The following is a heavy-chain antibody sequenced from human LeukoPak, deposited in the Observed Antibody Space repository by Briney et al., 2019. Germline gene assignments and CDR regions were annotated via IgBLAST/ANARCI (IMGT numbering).Heavy chain of an antibody. CDR2: FDPEDGET. CDR1: GYTLTELS. V-gene: IGHV1-24*01. D-gene: IGHD4-17*01. CDR3: ARVPPYGDYELDY. Sequence: ASVKVSCKVSGYTLTELSMHWVRQAPGKGLEWMGGFDPEDGETIYAQKFQGGVTMTRDTSTSTVYMELSSLRSEDTAVYYCARVPPYGDYELDYWGQGTLVTVSS. J-gene: IGHJ4*02.